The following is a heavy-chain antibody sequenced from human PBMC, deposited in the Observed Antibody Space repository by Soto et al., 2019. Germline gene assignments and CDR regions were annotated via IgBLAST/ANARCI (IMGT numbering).Heavy chain of an antibody. Sequence: GGSLRLSCAASGFTFSDYYMSWIRQAPGKGLEWVSYISSSGSTIYYADSVKGRFTISRDNAKNSLYLQMNSLRSDDTAVYYCAREYSSSFNWFDPWGQGTLVTVSS. CDR1: GFTFSDYY. D-gene: IGHD6-6*01. V-gene: IGHV3-11*01. J-gene: IGHJ5*02. CDR3: AREYSSSFNWFDP. CDR2: ISSSGSTI.